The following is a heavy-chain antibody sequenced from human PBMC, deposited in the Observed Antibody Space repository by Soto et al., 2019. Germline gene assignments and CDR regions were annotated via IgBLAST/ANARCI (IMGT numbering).Heavy chain of an antibody. D-gene: IGHD6-19*01. CDR2: ISAYNGNT. V-gene: IGHV1-18*01. J-gene: IGHJ6*02. Sequence: VASVKVSCKASGYTFTSYGISWVRQAPGQGLEWMGWISAYNGNTNYAQKLQGRVTMTTDTSTSTAYMELRSLRSDDTAVYYCARDSFRGWSYYYYGMDVWGQGTTVTVSS. CDR3: ARDSFRGWSYYYYGMDV. CDR1: GYTFTSYG.